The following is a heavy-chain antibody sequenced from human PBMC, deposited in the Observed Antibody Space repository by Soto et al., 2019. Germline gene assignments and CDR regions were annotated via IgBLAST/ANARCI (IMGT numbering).Heavy chain of an antibody. CDR1: GDTLIELP. V-gene: IGHV1-24*01. Sequence: QVQLVQSGAEVKKPGASVRVSCKVSGDTLIELPIHWVRQAPGKGLEWMGGFDPQDGETTYAQNFQGRVSMTEDTSSRTAYMDLSSLTSEDTAVYYCATTPFDWSYYFDYWGQGTLVTVSS. D-gene: IGHD3-9*01. J-gene: IGHJ4*02. CDR3: ATTPFDWSYYFDY. CDR2: FDPQDGET.